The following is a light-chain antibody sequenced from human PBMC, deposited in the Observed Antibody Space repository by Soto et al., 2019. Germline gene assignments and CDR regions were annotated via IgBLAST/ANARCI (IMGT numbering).Light chain of an antibody. CDR3: QQYGGSPRT. CDR1: QSVSSSY. Sequence: EIVLTQSPGTLSLSPVERATLSCRASQSVSSSYLAWYQQKRGQAPRLLIHGASNRATGIPDRFSGSGSGTNFTLTITRLEPEDFAVYYCQQYGGSPRTFGQGTKVDIK. J-gene: IGKJ1*01. V-gene: IGKV3-20*01. CDR2: GAS.